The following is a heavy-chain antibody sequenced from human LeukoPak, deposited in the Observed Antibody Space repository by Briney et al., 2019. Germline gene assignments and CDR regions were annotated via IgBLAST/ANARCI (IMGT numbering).Heavy chain of an antibody. D-gene: IGHD2-2*01. J-gene: IGHJ4*02. CDR1: GGTFSSYA. Sequence: SVKVSCKASGGTFSSYAISWVRQAPGQGLEWMGGIIPIFGTANYAQKFQGRVTITADESTSTAYMELSSLRSEDTAVYYCARTQDYCRSTSCYTSFDYWGQGTLVTVSS. V-gene: IGHV1-69*13. CDR3: ARTQDYCRSTSCYTSFDY. CDR2: IIPIFGTA.